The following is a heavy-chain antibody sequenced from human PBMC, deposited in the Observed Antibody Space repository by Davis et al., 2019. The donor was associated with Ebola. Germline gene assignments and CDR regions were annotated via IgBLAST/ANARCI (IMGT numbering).Heavy chain of an antibody. CDR3: ARGALWFGELIYHGGGMDV. J-gene: IGHJ6*04. CDR1: GFTFSSYW. D-gene: IGHD3-10*01. V-gene: IGHV3-7*03. CDR2: IKQDGSEK. Sequence: GGSLRLSCAASGFTFSSYWMSWVRQAPGKGLEWVANIKQDGSEKYYVDSVKGRFTISRDNAKNSLYLQMNSLRAEDTAVYYCARGALWFGELIYHGGGMDVWGKGTTVTVSS.